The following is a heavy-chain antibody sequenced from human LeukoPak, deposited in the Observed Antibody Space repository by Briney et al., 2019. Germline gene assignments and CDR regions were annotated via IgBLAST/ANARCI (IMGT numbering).Heavy chain of an antibody. Sequence: VASVKVSCKASGYTFTAYYIHWVRQAPGQRLEWMGWVSPNNGGTNYAQKFQGRVTMTRDTSISTAYMELSRLRSDDTAVYYCARKKTYYYDSSGYSLGYWGQGTLVTVSS. CDR1: GYTFTAYY. CDR2: VSPNNGGT. V-gene: IGHV1-2*02. D-gene: IGHD3-22*01. CDR3: ARKKTYYYDSSGYSLGY. J-gene: IGHJ4*02.